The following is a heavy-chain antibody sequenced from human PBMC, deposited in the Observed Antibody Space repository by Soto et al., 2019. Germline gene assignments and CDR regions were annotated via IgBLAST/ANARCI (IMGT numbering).Heavy chain of an antibody. Sequence: ASVKVSCKASGYTFTSYGISWVRQAPGQGLEWMGWISAYNGNTNYAQKLQGRVTMTTDTSTSTAYMELRSLRSDDTAVYYCAREASYYGAAPRFFDLWGRGTLVTVSS. CDR1: GYTFTSYG. CDR3: AREASYYGAAPRFFDL. CDR2: ISAYNGNT. D-gene: IGHD4-17*01. V-gene: IGHV1-18*01. J-gene: IGHJ2*01.